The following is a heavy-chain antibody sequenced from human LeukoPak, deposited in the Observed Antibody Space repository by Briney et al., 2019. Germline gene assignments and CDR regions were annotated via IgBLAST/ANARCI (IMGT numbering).Heavy chain of an antibody. V-gene: IGHV4-39*07. D-gene: IGHD3-10*01. CDR2: IYYSGST. CDR1: GGSISSSSYY. J-gene: IGHJ3*02. Sequence: SETLSLTCTVSGGSISSSSYYWGWIRQPPGKGLEWIGSIYYSGSTYYNPSLKSRVTISVDTSRNQFSLKLSSVTAADTAVYYCASGGGVLLWFGESTDAFDIWGQGTMVTVSS. CDR3: ASGGGVLLWFGESTDAFDI.